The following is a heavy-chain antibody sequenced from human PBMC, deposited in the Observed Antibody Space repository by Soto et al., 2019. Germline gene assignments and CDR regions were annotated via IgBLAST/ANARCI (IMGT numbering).Heavy chain of an antibody. CDR1: GFTFSSYG. CDR2: IWYDGSNK. V-gene: IGHV3-33*01. D-gene: IGHD3-9*01. Sequence: PGGSLRLSCAASGFTFSSYGMHWVRQAPGKGLEWVAVIWYDGSNKYYADSVKGRFTISRDNSKNTLYLQMNSLRAEDTAVYYCARDKRGYDILTGYHDYWGQGT. CDR3: ARDKRGYDILTGYHDY. J-gene: IGHJ4*02.